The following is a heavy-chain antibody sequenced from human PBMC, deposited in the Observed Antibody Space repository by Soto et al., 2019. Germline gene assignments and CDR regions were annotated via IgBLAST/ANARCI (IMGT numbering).Heavy chain of an antibody. V-gene: IGHV3-11*06. J-gene: IGHJ4*02. D-gene: IGHD5-12*01. CDR3: ARDLDSGYDQGPDY. Sequence: GGSLRLSCAASGFTFSDYYMSWIRQAPGKGLEWVSYISSSSSYTNYADSVKGRFTISRDNAKNSLYLQMNSLRAEDTAVYYCARDLDSGYDQGPDYWGQGTLVTVSS. CDR1: GFTFSDYY. CDR2: ISSSSSYT.